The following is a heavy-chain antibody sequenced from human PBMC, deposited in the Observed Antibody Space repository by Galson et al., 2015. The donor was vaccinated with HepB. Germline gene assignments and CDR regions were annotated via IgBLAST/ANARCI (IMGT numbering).Heavy chain of an antibody. D-gene: IGHD5-18*01. V-gene: IGHV4-59*01. CDR1: GGSISSYY. CDR3: ARAGGYSLGTGWYYYYYMDV. CDR2: IYYSGST. Sequence: TLSLTCTVSGGSISSYYWSWIRQPPGKGLEWIGYIYYSGSTNYNPSLKSRVTISVDTSKNQFSLKLSSVTAADTAVYYCARAGGYSLGTGWYYYYYMDVWGKGTTVTVSS. J-gene: IGHJ6*03.